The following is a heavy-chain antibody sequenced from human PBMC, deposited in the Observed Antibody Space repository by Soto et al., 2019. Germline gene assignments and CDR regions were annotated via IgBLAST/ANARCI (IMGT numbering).Heavy chain of an antibody. J-gene: IGHJ4*02. V-gene: IGHV3-9*01. D-gene: IGHD3-10*01. CDR3: AKGLWFGEVNFDY. CDR1: GVTFDDYA. CDR2: VRWNSGSI. Sequence: EVQLVESGGGLVHPGRSLRLSCSVSGVTFDDYAMHWVRQAPGKGLEGVSGVRWNSGSIGYADSVKGRVTIARDNAKNHLYLQMNSLRAEDTAVYYCAKGLWFGEVNFDYWGQGTLVTLSS.